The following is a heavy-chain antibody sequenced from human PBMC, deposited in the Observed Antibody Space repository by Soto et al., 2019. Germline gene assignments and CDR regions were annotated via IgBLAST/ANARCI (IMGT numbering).Heavy chain of an antibody. CDR3: AIRRRSSSGYYYGMDV. D-gene: IGHD1-26*01. Sequence: GASVKVSCKASGYTFTGYYMHWVRQAPGQGLEWMGWINPNSGGTNYAQKFQGWVTMTRDTPISTAYMELSRLRSDDTAVYYCAIRRRSSSGYYYGMDVWGQGTTVTVSS. CDR2: INPNSGGT. J-gene: IGHJ6*02. V-gene: IGHV1-2*04. CDR1: GYTFTGYY.